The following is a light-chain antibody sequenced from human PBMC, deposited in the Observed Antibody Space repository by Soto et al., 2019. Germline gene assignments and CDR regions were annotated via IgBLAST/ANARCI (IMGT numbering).Light chain of an antibody. CDR3: QHYDSYPWT. CDR1: QSISSW. V-gene: IGKV1-5*01. CDR2: DAA. J-gene: IGKJ1*01. Sequence: DIQMAQSPSTLSASVGDRVTITCRASQSISSWLAWYRQNPGKAPKLLIYDAASLESGVPSRFSGSGSGTEFTLTISSLQPDDLATYYCQHYDSYPWTFGQGTKVDIK.